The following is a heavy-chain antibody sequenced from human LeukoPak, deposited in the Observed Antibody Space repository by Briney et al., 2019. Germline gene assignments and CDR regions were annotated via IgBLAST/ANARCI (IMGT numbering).Heavy chain of an antibody. J-gene: IGHJ4*02. CDR2: IKSKGSGEVT. V-gene: IGHV3-15*01. CDR3: ASVKEKASWALDY. D-gene: IGHD1-26*01. Sequence: GGSLRLSCAGSGFNFDVAWMTWVRQTPGKGLEWIGRIKSKGSGEVTDYAASVKDRIIVSRDDSIRTLFLQMNNLQTDDTAMYYCASVKEKASWALDYWGQGALVTVSS. CDR1: GFNFDVAW.